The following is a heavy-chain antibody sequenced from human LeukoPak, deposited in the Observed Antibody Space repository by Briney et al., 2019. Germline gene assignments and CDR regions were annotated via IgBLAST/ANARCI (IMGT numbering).Heavy chain of an antibody. CDR2: IKQDGSEK. J-gene: IGHJ4*02. D-gene: IGHD6-13*01. V-gene: IGHV3-7*01. CDR1: GFTFSNYW. CDR3: ARLPGSSWGEMFDY. Sequence: GGSLRLSCAASGFTFSNYWMSWVRQAPGKGLEWVANIKQDGSEKNYVDSVKGRFTISRDNAKNSLYLQMNSLRAEDTAVYYCARLPGSSWGEMFDYWGQGTLVTVSS.